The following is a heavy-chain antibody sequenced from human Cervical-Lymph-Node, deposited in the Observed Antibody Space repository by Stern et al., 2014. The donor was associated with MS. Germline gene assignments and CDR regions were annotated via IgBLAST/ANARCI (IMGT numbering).Heavy chain of an antibody. D-gene: IGHD2-21*01. CDR3: ARGLLGSDNAFDI. V-gene: IGHV1-18*01. CDR2: MSVYNGNP. CDR1: GYTFTSYG. Sequence: VQLVQSGAEVKKPGASVKVSCKASGYTFTSYGISWVRQAPGQGLEWMGCMSVYNGNPNYAPKLLGRVTMTTDTSTSTAYMELRSLRSDDTAVYYCARGLLGSDNAFDIWGQGTMVTVSS. J-gene: IGHJ3*02.